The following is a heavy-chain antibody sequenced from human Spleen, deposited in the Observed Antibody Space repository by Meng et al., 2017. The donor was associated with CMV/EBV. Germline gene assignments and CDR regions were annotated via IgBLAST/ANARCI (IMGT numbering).Heavy chain of an antibody. Sequence: GESLKISCKGSGYSFTSYWIGWVRQMPGKGLEWMGIIYPDDSDIRYSPSFQGQVTISADKSLNTAYLQWSSLKASDTAMYFCARASNPRTTMIRRNPFDPWGQGTLVTVSS. D-gene: IGHD3-10*01. CDR1: GYSFTSYW. V-gene: IGHV5-51*01. CDR2: IYPDDSDI. J-gene: IGHJ5*02. CDR3: ARASNPRTTMIRRNPFDP.